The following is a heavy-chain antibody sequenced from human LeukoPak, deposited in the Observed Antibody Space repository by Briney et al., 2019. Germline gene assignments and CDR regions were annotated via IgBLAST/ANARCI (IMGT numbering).Heavy chain of an antibody. J-gene: IGHJ4*02. CDR2: IYYSGST. CDR1: GGSISSYY. Sequence: SETLSLTCTVSGGSISSYYWSWIRQPPGKGLEWIGYIYYSGSTNYNPSLKSRVTMSVDTSKNQFSLKLSSVTAADTAVYYCARARTREYFDYWGQGTLVTVSS. CDR3: ARARTREYFDY. D-gene: IGHD1-7*01. V-gene: IGHV4-59*12.